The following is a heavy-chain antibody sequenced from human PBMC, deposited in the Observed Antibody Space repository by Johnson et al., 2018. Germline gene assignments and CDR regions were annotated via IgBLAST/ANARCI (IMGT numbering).Heavy chain of an antibody. V-gene: IGHV4-59*01. J-gene: IGHJ3*02. Sequence: QVQLQESGPGLVKPSETLSLTCTVSGGSISSYYWSWIRQPPGKGLEWIGYIYYSGSTNYNPSLKSRVTISVDTSKNQFSLKLSSVTAADPAVYYCSRALLVCSGGSCYRYDAFDIWGQGTMVTVSS. CDR1: GGSISSYY. CDR2: IYYSGST. CDR3: SRALLVCSGGSCYRYDAFDI. D-gene: IGHD2-15*01.